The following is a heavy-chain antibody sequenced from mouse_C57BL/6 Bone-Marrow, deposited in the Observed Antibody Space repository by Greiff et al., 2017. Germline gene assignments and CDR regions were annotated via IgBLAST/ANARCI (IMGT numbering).Heavy chain of an antibody. CDR3: ASPLYYGSSYGYFDV. J-gene: IGHJ1*03. Sequence: VQLQRPGAELVRPGTSVKLSCKASGYTFTSYWMHWVKQRPGQGLEWIGVIDPSDSYTNYNQKFKGKATLTVDTSSSTAYMQLSRLTSEDSAVYYCASPLYYGSSYGYFDVWGTGTTVTVSS. V-gene: IGHV1-59*01. D-gene: IGHD1-1*01. CDR1: GYTFTSYW. CDR2: IDPSDSYT.